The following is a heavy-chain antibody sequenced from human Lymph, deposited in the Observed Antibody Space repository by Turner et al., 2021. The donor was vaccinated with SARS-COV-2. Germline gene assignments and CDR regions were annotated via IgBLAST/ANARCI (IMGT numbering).Heavy chain of an antibody. D-gene: IGHD3-3*01. V-gene: IGHV1-2*02. CDR2: INPNSGGT. J-gene: IGHJ6*02. CDR1: GYTFTGAY. CDR3: ARDVERYNDFWSGYSGGYGMDV. Sequence: QVQLVQSGAEVKKPGASVKVSCKASGYTFTGAYMHLVRQAPGQGLEWMGWINPNSGGTNYAQKFQGRVTMTRDTSISAAYMELRRLRSDDTAVYYCARDVERYNDFWSGYSGGYGMDVWGQGTTVTVSS.